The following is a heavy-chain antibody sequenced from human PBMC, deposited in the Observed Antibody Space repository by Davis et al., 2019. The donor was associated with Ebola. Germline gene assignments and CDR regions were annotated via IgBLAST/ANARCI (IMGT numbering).Heavy chain of an antibody. V-gene: IGHV4-39*07. CDR1: GGSISSSSYY. CDR3: ARGSAVRRGYFHH. CDR2: INHSGST. D-gene: IGHD6-19*01. J-gene: IGHJ1*01. Sequence: SETLSLTCTVSGGSISSSSYYWGWIRQPPGKGLEWIGEINHSGSTNYNPSLKSRVTISLDTSKNQFSLKLSSVTAADTAVYYCARGSAVRRGYFHHWGQGTLVTVSS.